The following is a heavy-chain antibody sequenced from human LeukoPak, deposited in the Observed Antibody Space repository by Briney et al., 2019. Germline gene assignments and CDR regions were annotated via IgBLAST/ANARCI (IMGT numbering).Heavy chain of an antibody. CDR1: GVSISSYY. D-gene: IGHD6-13*01. V-gene: IGHV4-4*07. Sequence: SETLSLTCTVSGVSISSYYWSWIRQPAGKGLEWIGRIYTSGSANYNPSLKSRVTMSLDTSKNQFSLKLSSVTAADTAVYYCARGNPYSSSWYLNYYYYGMDVWGQGTTVTVSS. CDR2: IYTSGSA. CDR3: ARGNPYSSSWYLNYYYYGMDV. J-gene: IGHJ6*02.